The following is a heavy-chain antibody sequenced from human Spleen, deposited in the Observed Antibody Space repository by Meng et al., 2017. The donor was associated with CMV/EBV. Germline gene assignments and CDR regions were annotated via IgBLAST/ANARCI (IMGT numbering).Heavy chain of an antibody. CDR1: GFTFDDYG. CDR2: INWNGGST. CDR3: TRTYDFWGGHYGMDV. Sequence: SCAASGFTFDDYGMSWVRQAPGKGLEWVSGINWNGGSTGYADSVKGRFTISRDDSKSIAYLQMNSLKTEDTAVYYCTRTYDFWGGHYGMDVWGQGTAVTVSS. V-gene: IGHV3-20*04. D-gene: IGHD3-3*01. J-gene: IGHJ6*02.